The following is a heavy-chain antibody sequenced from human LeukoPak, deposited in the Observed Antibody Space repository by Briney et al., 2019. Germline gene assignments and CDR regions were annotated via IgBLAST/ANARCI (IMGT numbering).Heavy chain of an antibody. CDR1: GFTFDDYG. Sequence: GGSLRLSCAASGFTFDDYGMSWVRHVPGKGLEWVAGVDKNGKTTDYVDSVKGRFTISRDNAKNYVYLQMNSLRVAATPLCYFAGGRSLDCYVCPFDYWGQGTLVTVSS. D-gene: IGHD2-21*02. CDR2: VDKNGKTT. CDR3: AGGRSLDCYVCPFDY. J-gene: IGHJ4*02. V-gene: IGHV3-20*04.